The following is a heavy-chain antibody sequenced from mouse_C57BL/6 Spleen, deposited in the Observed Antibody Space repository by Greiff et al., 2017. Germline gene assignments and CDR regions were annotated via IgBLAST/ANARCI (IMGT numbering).Heavy chain of an antibody. D-gene: IGHD1-1*01. J-gene: IGHJ1*03. V-gene: IGHV1-81*01. CDR3: ASSGYYGSSERYFGG. CDR2: IYPRSGNT. CDR1: GYTFTSYG. Sequence: QVQLQQSGAELARPGASVKLSCKASGYTFTSYGISWVKQRTGQGLEWIGEIYPRSGNTYYNEKFKGKATLTADKSSSTAYMELRSLTSEESAVYFCASSGYYGSSERYFGGWGTGATVTVS.